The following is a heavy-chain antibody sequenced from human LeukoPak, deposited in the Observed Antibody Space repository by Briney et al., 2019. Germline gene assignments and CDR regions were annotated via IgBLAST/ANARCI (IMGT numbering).Heavy chain of an antibody. Sequence: GGSLRLSCAASGFTFSSYWMHWVRQAPGKGLVWVSRITSDGSTTNYADSVKGRFTISRDNAKNTLYLQMNSLRAEDTALYYCAKSSGNYLNYYYYMDVWGKGTTVTISS. D-gene: IGHD3-10*01. V-gene: IGHV3-74*01. J-gene: IGHJ6*03. CDR2: ITSDGSTT. CDR1: GFTFSSYW. CDR3: AKSSGNYLNYYYYMDV.